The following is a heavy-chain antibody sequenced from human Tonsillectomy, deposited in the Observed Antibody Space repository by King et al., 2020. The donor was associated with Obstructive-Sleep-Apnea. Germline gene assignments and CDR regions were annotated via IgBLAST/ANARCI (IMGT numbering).Heavy chain of an antibody. Sequence: VQLVESGGGLVQPGGSLRLSCAASGFTFSSYAMSWVRQAPGKGLEWVSAISGSGGSTYYEDSVKGRFTISRDNSKNTLYLQMNSLRAEDTAVYYCAKGVQEYYYDSSGYYYFDYWGQGTLVTVSS. CDR2: ISGSGGST. J-gene: IGHJ4*02. CDR3: AKGVQEYYYDSSGYYYFDY. D-gene: IGHD3-22*01. V-gene: IGHV3-23*04. CDR1: GFTFSSYA.